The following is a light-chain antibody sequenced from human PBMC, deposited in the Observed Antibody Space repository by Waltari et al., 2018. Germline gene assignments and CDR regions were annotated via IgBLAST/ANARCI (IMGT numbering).Light chain of an antibody. CDR3: QQRDT. J-gene: IGKJ2*01. V-gene: IGKV1-33*01. CDR2: HAS. CDR1: QDICNY. Sequence: DIQMTQSPSSLSASVGDRVTITCQASQDICNYLNWYQQKPGNAPKRPIYHASDLETGVPSRVSGSGSRTDFTFTISSLQPEDIATYYCQQRDTFGQGTKVEIK.